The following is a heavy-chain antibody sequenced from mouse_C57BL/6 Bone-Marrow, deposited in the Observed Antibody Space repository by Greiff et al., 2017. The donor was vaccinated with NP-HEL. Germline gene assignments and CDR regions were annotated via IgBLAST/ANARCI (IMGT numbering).Heavy chain of an antibody. Sequence: QVQLQQSGAELVRPGTSVKVSCKASGYAFTNYLIEWVKQRPGQGLEWIGVINPGSGGTNYTEKLKGKATMTADKSSSTAYMQLSSLTSEDSAVYFWARRFAYWGQGTLVTVSA. V-gene: IGHV1-54*01. J-gene: IGHJ3*01. CDR1: GYAFTNYL. CDR2: INPGSGGT. CDR3: ARRFAY.